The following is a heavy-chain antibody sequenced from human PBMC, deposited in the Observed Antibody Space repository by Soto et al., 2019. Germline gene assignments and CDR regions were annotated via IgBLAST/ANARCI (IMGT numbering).Heavy chain of an antibody. CDR3: ARENPDCSSTSCYRGRFDY. Sequence: GASVKVSCKASGYTFQTYDIIWVRQATGQGLEWMGWVTPNSGGTVYAQKFQGRVTMTRDTSISTAYMELSSLRSDDTAVYYCARENPDCSSTSCYRGRFDYWGQGTLVTVSS. D-gene: IGHD2-2*02. CDR2: VTPNSGGT. CDR1: GYTFQTYD. V-gene: IGHV1-8*02. J-gene: IGHJ4*02.